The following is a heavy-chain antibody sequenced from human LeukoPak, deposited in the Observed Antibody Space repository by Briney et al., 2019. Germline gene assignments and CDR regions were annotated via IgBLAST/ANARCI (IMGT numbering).Heavy chain of an antibody. CDR3: ARPNTQSIAARQLEFVL. J-gene: IGHJ4*02. V-gene: IGHV4-59*01. Sequence: PSETLSLTCTVSGGSISSYYWSWIRQPPGKGLEWIGYIYYSGSTNYNPSLKSRVTISVDTSKNQFSLKLSSVTAADTAVYYCARPNTQSIAARQLEFVLWGQGTLVTVSS. CDR2: IYYSGST. D-gene: IGHD6-6*01. CDR1: GGSISSYY.